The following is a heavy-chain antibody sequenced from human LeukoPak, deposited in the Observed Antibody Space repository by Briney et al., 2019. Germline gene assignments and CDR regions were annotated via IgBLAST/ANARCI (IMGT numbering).Heavy chain of an antibody. D-gene: IGHD6-13*01. CDR3: ARHRGAAAGPFYYFDY. J-gene: IGHJ4*02. CDR2: IYYSGST. V-gene: IGHV4-59*01. CDR1: GGSISSYY. Sequence: PSETLSLTCTVSGGSISSYYWSWIRQPPGKGLEWIGYIYYSGSTNYNPSLKSRVTISVDTSKNQFSLKLSSVTAADTAVYYCARHRGAAAGPFYYFDYWGQGTLVTVSS.